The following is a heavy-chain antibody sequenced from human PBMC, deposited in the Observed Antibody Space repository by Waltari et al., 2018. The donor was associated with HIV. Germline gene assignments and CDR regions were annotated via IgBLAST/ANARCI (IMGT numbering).Heavy chain of an antibody. CDR3: TTSDLATGIFSAAFDI. D-gene: IGHD5-12*01. V-gene: IGHV3-15*01. Sequence: EVQLVESGGGLVKPGGSLRLSCAASGFTFSNAWMSWVRQAPGKGLEWVGRIKSKTDGGTTDYAAPVKGRFTISRDDSKNTLYLQMNSLKTEDTAVYYCTTSDLATGIFSAAFDIWGQGQWSPSLQ. CDR1: GFTFSNAW. J-gene: IGHJ3*02. CDR2: IKSKTDGGTT.